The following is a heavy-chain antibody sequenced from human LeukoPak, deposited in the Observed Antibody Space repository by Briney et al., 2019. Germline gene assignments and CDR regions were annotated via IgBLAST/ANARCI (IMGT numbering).Heavy chain of an antibody. CDR3: ARSSWNNWFDP. J-gene: IGHJ5*02. V-gene: IGHV4-59*01. CDR2: IYYSGST. CDR1: GGSTSSYY. D-gene: IGHD3-3*01. Sequence: PSETLSLTCTVSGGSTSSYYWSWIRQPPGKGLEWIGYIYYSGSTNYNPSLKSRVTISVDTSKNQFSLKLSSVTAADTAAYYCARSSWNNWFDPWGQGTLVTVSS.